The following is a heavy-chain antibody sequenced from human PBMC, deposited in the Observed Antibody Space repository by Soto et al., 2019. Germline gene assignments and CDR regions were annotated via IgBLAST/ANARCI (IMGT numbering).Heavy chain of an antibody. CDR2: IWYDGSNR. CDR1: GFAFSSYG. CDR3: ARDAYVRGYYEVLY. D-gene: IGHD3-10*02. Sequence: GGSLRLSCAASGFAFSSYGMHWVRQAPGKGLEWVAIIWYDGSNRYYADSVKGRFSISRDNSKNTVYLQMNDLRAEDTAVYYCARDAYVRGYYEVLYWGQGTLVTVSS. V-gene: IGHV3-33*01. J-gene: IGHJ4*02.